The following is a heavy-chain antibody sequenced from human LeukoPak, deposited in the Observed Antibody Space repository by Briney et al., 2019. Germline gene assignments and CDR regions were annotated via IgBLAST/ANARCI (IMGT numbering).Heavy chain of an antibody. CDR3: ARGGTTVVTRFDY. CDR2: ISSSSSYI. D-gene: IGHD2-15*01. V-gene: IGHV3-21*01. J-gene: IGHJ4*02. CDR1: GFTFSSYS. Sequence: GGSLRLSCAASGFTFSSYSMNWVRQALGKGLEWVSSISSSSSYIYYADSVKGRFTISRDNAKNSLYLQMNSLRAEDTAVYYCARGGTTVVTRFDYWGQGTLVTVSS.